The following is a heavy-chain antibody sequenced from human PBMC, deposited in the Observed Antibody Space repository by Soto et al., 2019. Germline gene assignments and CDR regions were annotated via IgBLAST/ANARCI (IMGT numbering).Heavy chain of an antibody. Sequence: QVQLVESGGGVVQPGRSLRLSCAASGFTFSSYGMHWVRQAPGKGLEWVAVISYDGSNKYYADSVKGRFTISRDNSKNTLYLQMNSLRAEDTAVYYCAKRSYYDSSDPLDYWGQGTLVTVSS. CDR2: ISYDGSNK. CDR3: AKRSYYDSSDPLDY. D-gene: IGHD3-22*01. CDR1: GFTFSSYG. V-gene: IGHV3-30*18. J-gene: IGHJ4*02.